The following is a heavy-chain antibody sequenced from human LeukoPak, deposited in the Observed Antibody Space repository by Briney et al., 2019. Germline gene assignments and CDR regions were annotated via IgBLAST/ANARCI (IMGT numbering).Heavy chain of an antibody. V-gene: IGHV5-51*01. CDR3: ARKGGYSSSSGLEY. Sequence: PGESLKISCKGSGYSFTSYWNGWVRQMPGKGLVWMRIIYPGDSDTRYSPSFKVQVTISADKSISTTNLQWSSLKASDTAMYYCARKGGYSSSSGLEYWGQGTLVNVSS. D-gene: IGHD6-6*01. J-gene: IGHJ4*02. CDR1: GYSFTSYW. CDR2: IYPGDSDT.